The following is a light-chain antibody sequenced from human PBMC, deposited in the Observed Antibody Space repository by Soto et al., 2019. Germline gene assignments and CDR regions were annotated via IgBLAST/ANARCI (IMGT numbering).Light chain of an antibody. CDR1: SSDIGTYDY. Sequence: QSVLTQPASVSGPPGQSITISCTGTSSDIGTYDYVSWYQQHPGKVPKLIIYAVRNRPSGISDRFSGSKSDNTASLTISRLQAEDEADYYCSSYTTSSTLIFGGGTKVTVL. J-gene: IGLJ2*01. CDR2: AVR. V-gene: IGLV2-14*01. CDR3: SSYTTSSTLI.